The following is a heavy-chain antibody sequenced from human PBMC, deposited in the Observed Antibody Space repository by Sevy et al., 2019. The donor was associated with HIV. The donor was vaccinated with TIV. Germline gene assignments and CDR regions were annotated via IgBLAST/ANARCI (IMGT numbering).Heavy chain of an antibody. Sequence: SGPTLVNPTQTLTLTCTFSGFSLSTSGVGVGWIRQPPGKALEWLAVIYWNDDKRYSPSLKSRLTITKDTSKNQVVLRMTNMDPVDTATYYCAHQSIAARDPNSYYYYGMDVWGQGTTVTVSS. CDR3: AHQSIAARDPNSYYYYGMDV. V-gene: IGHV2-5*01. CDR1: GFSLSTSGVG. D-gene: IGHD6-6*01. CDR2: IYWNDDK. J-gene: IGHJ6*02.